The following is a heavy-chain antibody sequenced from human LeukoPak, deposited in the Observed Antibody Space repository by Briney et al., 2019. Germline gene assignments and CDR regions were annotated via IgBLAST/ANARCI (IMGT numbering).Heavy chain of an antibody. D-gene: IGHD1-26*01. CDR1: GGTFSSYA. CDR3: ARGVGADYFDY. J-gene: IGHJ4*02. CDR2: INPNSGGT. Sequence: GASVKVSCKASGGTFSSYAISWVRQAPGQGLEWMGWINPNSGGTNYAQKFQGRVTMTRDTSISTAYMELSRLRSDDTAVYYCARGVGADYFDYWGQGTLVTVSS. V-gene: IGHV1-2*02.